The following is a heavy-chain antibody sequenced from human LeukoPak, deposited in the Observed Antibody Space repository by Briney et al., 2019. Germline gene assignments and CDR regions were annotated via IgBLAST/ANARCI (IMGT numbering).Heavy chain of an antibody. CDR1: GGSFSGYY. CDR2: INHSGST. D-gene: IGHD5-24*01. V-gene: IGHV4-34*01. Sequence: SETLSLTCAVYGGSFSGYYWSWIRQPLGKGLEWIGEINHSGSTNYNPSLKSRVTISVDTSKNQFSLKLSSVTAADTAVYYCARGHRNVEVDYYYMDVWGKGTTVTVSS. CDR3: ARGHRNVEVDYYYMDV. J-gene: IGHJ6*03.